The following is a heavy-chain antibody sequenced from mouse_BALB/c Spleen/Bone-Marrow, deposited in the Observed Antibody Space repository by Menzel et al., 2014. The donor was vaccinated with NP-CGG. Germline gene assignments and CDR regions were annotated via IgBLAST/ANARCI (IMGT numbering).Heavy chain of an antibody. CDR2: INPYNGDT. CDR1: GYSFTGYF. J-gene: IGHJ2*01. CDR3: ARSGYYGSSYFDY. V-gene: IGHV1-20*02. D-gene: IGHD1-1*01. Sequence: EVHLQQSGPELVKSGASVKISCKASGYSFTGYFMNWVMQSHGKSLEWIGRINPYNGDTFYNQKFKGKATLTVDKSSSTAHMELRSLASEDSAVYYCARSGYYGSSYFDYWGQGTTLTVSS.